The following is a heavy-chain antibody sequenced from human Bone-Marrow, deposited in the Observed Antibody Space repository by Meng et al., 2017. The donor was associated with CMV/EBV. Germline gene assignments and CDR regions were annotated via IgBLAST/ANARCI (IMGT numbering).Heavy chain of an antibody. CDR2: ISGSGGST. CDR1: GFTFSRYA. Sequence: GGSLRLSCAASGFTFSRYAMTWVRQAAGKGLEWVSLISGSGGSTYSADSVKGRFTVSRDNSKNTLFLQMNILRAEDTAVYYCAKGAIFGGGNIPEGMDVWGQGTTVTASS. D-gene: IGHD3-3*01. CDR3: AKGAIFGGGNIPEGMDV. J-gene: IGHJ6*02. V-gene: IGHV3-23*01.